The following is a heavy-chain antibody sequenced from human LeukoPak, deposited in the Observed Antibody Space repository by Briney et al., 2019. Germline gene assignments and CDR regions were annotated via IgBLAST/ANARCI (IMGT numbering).Heavy chain of an antibody. D-gene: IGHD3-3*01. Sequence: PGGSLRLSCSGCGISFADHWMLWVRQAPGEGLVWVSRGYRDGTRREYGDFVRGRYTIARDNDKNVADGEMHNRRDEDTAVYFCVASRWSGALDFWGQGSLVTVSS. CDR3: VASRWSGALDF. CDR1: GISFADHW. V-gene: IGHV3-74*01. J-gene: IGHJ4*02. CDR2: GYRDGTRR.